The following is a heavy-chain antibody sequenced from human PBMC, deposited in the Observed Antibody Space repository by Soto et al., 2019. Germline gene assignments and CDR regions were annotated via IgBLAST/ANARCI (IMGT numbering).Heavy chain of an antibody. CDR2: ISSTSGTI. CDR3: ANQKIRFSVAGTLYGLGV. V-gene: IGHV3-48*02. D-gene: IGHD6-19*01. CDR1: GFVFSTYS. J-gene: IGHJ6*02. Sequence: GGSLRLSCEASGFVFSTYSMNWVRQAPVKGLERISYISSTSGTIYYADSVKGRFTIFRDNAKNSLFLQMNGLRDDDTAVYYCANQKIRFSVAGTLYGLGVWGQDAMVTASS.